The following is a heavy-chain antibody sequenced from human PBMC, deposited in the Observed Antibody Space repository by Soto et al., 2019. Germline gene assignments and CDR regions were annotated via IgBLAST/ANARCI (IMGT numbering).Heavy chain of an antibody. CDR3: ARDGSGSYYNLNWFDP. CDR1: GFTFISYS. V-gene: IGHV3-21*01. Sequence: PGWSLRLSCGASGFTFISYSMNWVRQAPGKGLEWVSSISSSSSYIYYADSVKGRFTISRDNAKNSLYLQMNSLRAEDTAVYYCARDGSGSYYNLNWFDPWGQGTLVTVSS. CDR2: ISSSSSYI. D-gene: IGHD3-10*01. J-gene: IGHJ5*02.